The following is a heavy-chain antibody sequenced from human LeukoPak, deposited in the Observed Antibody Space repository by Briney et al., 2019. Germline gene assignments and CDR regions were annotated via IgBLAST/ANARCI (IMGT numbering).Heavy chain of an antibody. CDR3: ARLLGYCSSTSCYMNWFDP. CDR2: IYPGDSDT. CDR1: GYSFTSYW. V-gene: IGHV5-51*01. J-gene: IGHJ5*02. D-gene: IGHD2-2*02. Sequence: GESLKISCKGSGYSFTSYWIGWVRQMPGKGLEWMGIIYPGDSDTRYSPSFQGQVTISAGKSISTAYLQWSSLKASDTAMYYCARLLGYCSSTSCYMNWFDPWGQGTLVTVSS.